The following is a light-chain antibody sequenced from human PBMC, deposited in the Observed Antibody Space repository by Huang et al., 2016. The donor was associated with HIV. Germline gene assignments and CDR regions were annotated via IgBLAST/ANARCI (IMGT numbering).Light chain of an antibody. CDR1: QDISNS. CDR2: STT. J-gene: IGKJ1*01. V-gene: IGKV1-NL1*01. Sequence: DIQMTQSPSSLSAFVGDTVTIPCRASQDISNSVAWYQQKPGNAPKLLLYSTTRLESGGPSRFRGGGSRTDYTLTINSLQPDDVATYDCQQYYTSPTFGQGSKVEIK. CDR3: QQYYTSPT.